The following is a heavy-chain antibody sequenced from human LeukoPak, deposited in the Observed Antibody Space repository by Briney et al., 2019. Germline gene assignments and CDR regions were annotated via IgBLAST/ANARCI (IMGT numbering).Heavy chain of an antibody. D-gene: IGHD3-10*01. V-gene: IGHV3-23*01. CDR3: ARVRPFGELRVTTLIFDY. Sequence: GGSLRLSCAASGFTFSSYAMSWVRQAPGKGLEWVSAISGSGGSTYYADSVKGRFTISRDNSKNTLYLQMNSLRAEDTAVYYCARVRPFGELRVTTLIFDYWGQGTLVTVSS. CDR1: GFTFSSYA. J-gene: IGHJ4*02. CDR2: ISGSGGST.